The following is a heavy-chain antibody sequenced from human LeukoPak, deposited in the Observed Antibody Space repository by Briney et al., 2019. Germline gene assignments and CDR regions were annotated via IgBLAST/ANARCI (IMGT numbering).Heavy chain of an antibody. Sequence: GGSLRLSCAASGFTLSSYSMNWVRQAPGKGLKWVSYISSSSSTIYYADSVKGRFTISRDNAKNSLYLQMNSLRAEDTAVYYCASERPGKYSGSSPDYWGQGTLVTVSS. CDR2: ISSSSSTI. J-gene: IGHJ4*02. CDR3: ASERPGKYSGSSPDY. V-gene: IGHV3-48*04. D-gene: IGHD1-26*01. CDR1: GFTLSSYS.